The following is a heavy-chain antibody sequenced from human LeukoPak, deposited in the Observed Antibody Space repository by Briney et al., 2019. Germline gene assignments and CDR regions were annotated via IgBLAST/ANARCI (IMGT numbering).Heavy chain of an antibody. V-gene: IGHV3-23*01. CDR1: GFTFSSYA. Sequence: GGSLRLSCAASGFTFSSYAMSWVRQAPGKGLEWVSAISGSGGSTYYADSVKGRFTISRDNSKNTLYLQMNSLRAEDTAVYYRAKEPGVDYYDSSGPSDYWGQGTLVTVSS. CDR3: AKEPGVDYYDSSGPSDY. CDR2: ISGSGGST. D-gene: IGHD3-22*01. J-gene: IGHJ4*02.